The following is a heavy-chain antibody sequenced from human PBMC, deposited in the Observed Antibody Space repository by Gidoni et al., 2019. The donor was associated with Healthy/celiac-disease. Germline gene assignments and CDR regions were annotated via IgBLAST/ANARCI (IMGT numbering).Heavy chain of an antibody. D-gene: IGHD3-10*01. CDR3: ARDRGIYYYGSGSYVGSRPPRSNV. J-gene: IGHJ6*02. CDR1: GFTCSDYY. V-gene: IGHV3-11*01. Sequence: QVQLVESGGGLVKPGGALRLCCAGSGFTCSDYYMSWIRQAPGKGLEWVSYISSSGSTISYADSVKGRFTISRDNAKNSLYLQMNSLRAEDTAVYYCARDRGIYYYGSGSYVGSRPPRSNVWGQGTTVTVSS. CDR2: ISSSGSTI.